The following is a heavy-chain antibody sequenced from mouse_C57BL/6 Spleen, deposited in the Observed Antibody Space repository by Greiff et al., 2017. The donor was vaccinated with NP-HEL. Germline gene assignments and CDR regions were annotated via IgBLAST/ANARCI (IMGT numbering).Heavy chain of an antibody. J-gene: IGHJ3*01. V-gene: IGHV3-6*01. CDR3: ARGGVKSAWFAY. D-gene: IGHD2-2*01. Sequence: EVKLEESGPGLVKPSQSLSLTCSVTGYSITSGYYWNWIRQFPGNKLEWMGYISYDGSNNYNPSLKNRISITRDTSKNQFFLKLNSVTTEDTATYYCARGGVKSAWFAYWGQGTLVTVSA. CDR2: ISYDGSN. CDR1: GYSITSGYY.